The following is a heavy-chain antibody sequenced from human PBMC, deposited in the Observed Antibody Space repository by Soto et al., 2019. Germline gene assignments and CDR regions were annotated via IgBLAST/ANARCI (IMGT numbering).Heavy chain of an antibody. Sequence: QVQLVQSGAEVKKPGSSVRVSCKSSGGVFSSFALSWVGQAPGQGLEWLGGIIPIFGSANYAQKFQDRVTITADDSSDTVYVELSSMRSEDTAVYYCARGRGNSAVITTFDYWGQGTLGTVSS. D-gene: IGHD3-16*01. CDR3: ARGRGNSAVITTFDY. J-gene: IGHJ4*02. V-gene: IGHV1-69*01. CDR2: IIPIFGSA. CDR1: GGVFSSFA.